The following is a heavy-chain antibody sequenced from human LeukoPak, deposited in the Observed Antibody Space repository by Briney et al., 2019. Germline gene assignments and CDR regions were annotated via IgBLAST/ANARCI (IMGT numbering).Heavy chain of an antibody. Sequence: GGSLRLSCTASGFAYSGSSMHWVRQAPGKGLEWVSSISSSSSYIYYTGSVKGRFTISRDNAKNSLYLQMNSLRAEDTAVYYCARDRVAVSGDFDYWGQGTLVAVSS. J-gene: IGHJ4*02. D-gene: IGHD6-19*01. CDR2: ISSSSSYI. CDR3: ARDRVAVSGDFDY. V-gene: IGHV3-21*01. CDR1: GFAYSGSS.